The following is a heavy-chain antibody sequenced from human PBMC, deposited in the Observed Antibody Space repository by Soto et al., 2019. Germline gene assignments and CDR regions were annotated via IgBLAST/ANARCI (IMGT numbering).Heavy chain of an antibody. D-gene: IGHD4-17*01. CDR2: IYPRDSDT. Sequence: GESPVTCWRGPGYSFSNYWIGLVRETPGQSQEWVGIIYPRDSDTSYSPSFQSHVTISDDKSINTAYLQRSSLKASDTATYCCARVKMTAVTLKYYYGLDVWGQGTTVTVSS. CDR1: GYSFSNYW. V-gene: IGHV5-51*01. CDR3: ARVKMTAVTLKYYYGLDV. J-gene: IGHJ6*02.